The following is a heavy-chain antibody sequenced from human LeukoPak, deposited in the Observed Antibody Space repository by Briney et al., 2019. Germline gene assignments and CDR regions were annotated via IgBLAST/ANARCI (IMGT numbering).Heavy chain of an antibody. V-gene: IGHV3-23*01. Sequence: GRSLRLSCTASGLTFRSFGMGWVRQAPGKGPEWVSFINDRGVVTSYEDSVKGRFSISRDKSRNKLYLQMNSLTVEDTAVYYCAAVGWVGGTTRQNFHRWGQGTLVTVSS. CDR2: INDRGVVT. CDR3: AAVGWVGGTTRQNFHR. CDR1: GLTFRSFG. J-gene: IGHJ4*02. D-gene: IGHD1-1*01.